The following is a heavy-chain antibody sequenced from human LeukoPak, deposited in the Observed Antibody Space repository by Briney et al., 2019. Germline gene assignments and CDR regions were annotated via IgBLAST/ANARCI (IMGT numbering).Heavy chain of an antibody. CDR3: ATQPGLGY. CDR2: IYPGDSDT. J-gene: IGHJ4*02. CDR1: GYSSTSYW. V-gene: IGHV5-51*01. D-gene: IGHD1-26*01. Sequence: GESLKISCKASGYSSTSYWIGWVRQMPGKGLEWMGIIYPGDSDTRYRPSFQGQVTISVDKSITTAYLQWSSLKASDSAIYFCATQPGLGYWGQGTLVTVSS.